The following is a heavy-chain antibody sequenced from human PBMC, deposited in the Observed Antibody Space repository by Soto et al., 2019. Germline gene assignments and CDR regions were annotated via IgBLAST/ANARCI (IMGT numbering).Heavy chain of an antibody. CDR2: ISSSSSYI. V-gene: IGHV3-21*01. CDR3: ARIAVAGFDY. Sequence: EVQLVESGGGLVKPGGSLRLSCAASGFTFSSYSMNWVRQAPGKGLEWVSSISSSSSYIYYADSVKGRFTISRDNAKHSLYLQMNSLRAEDTAVYYCARIAVAGFDYWGQGTLVTVSS. D-gene: IGHD6-19*01. CDR1: GFTFSSYS. J-gene: IGHJ4*02.